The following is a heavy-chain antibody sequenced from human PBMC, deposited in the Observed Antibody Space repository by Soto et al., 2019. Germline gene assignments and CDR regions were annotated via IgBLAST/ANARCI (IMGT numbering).Heavy chain of an antibody. V-gene: IGHV4-30-4*01. CDR1: GASISSGDYY. Sequence: QVQLQESGPGLVKPSQTLSLTCTVSGASISSGDYYWTWIRQPPGNGMEWIGSIYYSGNTYYNPSLKSRVTISVDPSNNQFSLKLSSVTAADTAVYYCARASYDSSTYYLDYWGQGTLVTVSS. CDR2: IYYSGNT. D-gene: IGHD3-22*01. CDR3: ARASYDSSTYYLDY. J-gene: IGHJ4*02.